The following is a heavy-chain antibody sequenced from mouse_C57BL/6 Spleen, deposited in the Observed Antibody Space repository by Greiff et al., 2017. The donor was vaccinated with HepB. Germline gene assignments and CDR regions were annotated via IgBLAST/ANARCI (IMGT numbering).Heavy chain of an antibody. Sequence: QVHVKQPGAELVMPGASVKLSCKASGYTFTSYWMHWVKQRPGQGLEWIGEIDPSDSYTNYNQKFKGKSTLTVDKSSSTAYMQLSSLTSEDSAVYYCARSEGKRGFAYWGQGTLVTVSA. CDR3: ARSEGKRGFAY. V-gene: IGHV1-69*01. CDR1: GYTFTSYW. CDR2: IDPSDSYT. J-gene: IGHJ3*01.